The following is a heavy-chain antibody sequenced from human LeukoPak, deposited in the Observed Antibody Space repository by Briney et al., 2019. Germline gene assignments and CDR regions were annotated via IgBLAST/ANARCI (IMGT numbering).Heavy chain of an antibody. D-gene: IGHD3-10*01. V-gene: IGHV3-48*01. CDR1: GFPFNRYS. Sequence: GSLRLPWSAFGFPFNRYSMNWVRQAPGKGLEGVSYISSSRSTIYYADAVKGRFTISRDNAKNSLYLQMNSLRAEDTAVYYCARPPALWFGEFDAFDIWGQGTMVTVSS. J-gene: IGHJ3*02. CDR2: ISSSRSTI. CDR3: ARPPALWFGEFDAFDI.